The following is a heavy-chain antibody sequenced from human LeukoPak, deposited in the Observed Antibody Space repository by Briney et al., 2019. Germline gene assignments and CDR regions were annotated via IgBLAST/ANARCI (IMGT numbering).Heavy chain of an antibody. CDR3: ARGDYYDSSGYYFLDY. D-gene: IGHD3-22*01. CDR1: GFTVSSNY. J-gene: IGHJ4*02. V-gene: IGHV3-66*01. CDR2: IYSGGST. Sequence: GGSLRLSCAVSGFTVSSNYMSWVRQAPGKGLEWVSVIYSGGSTYYADSVKGRFTISRDNSKNTLYLQMNSLRAEDTAVYYCARGDYYDSSGYYFLDYWGQGTPVTVSS.